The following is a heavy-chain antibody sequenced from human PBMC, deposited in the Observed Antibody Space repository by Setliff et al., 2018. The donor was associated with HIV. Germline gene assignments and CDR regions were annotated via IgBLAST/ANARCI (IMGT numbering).Heavy chain of an antibody. CDR2: IFYTGST. D-gene: IGHD3-10*01. Sequence: SETLSLTCTVSGGSISSSSYYWGWIRQPPGKGLEWIGSIFYTGSTYYNPSLKSRVTISVDTSKNQVSLKLKSVTAADTAVYYCARWHPPYGFWEEDYWGQGTLVTVSS. CDR1: GGSISSSSYY. J-gene: IGHJ4*02. V-gene: IGHV4-39*01. CDR3: ARWHPPYGFWEEDY.